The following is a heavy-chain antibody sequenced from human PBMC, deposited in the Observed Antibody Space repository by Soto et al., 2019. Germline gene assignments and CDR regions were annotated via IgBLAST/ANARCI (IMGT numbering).Heavy chain of an antibody. D-gene: IGHD3-3*01. CDR2: IKQDGSEK. CDR3: ARVLDLYYDFWSGYYMDV. CDR1: GFTFSSYW. J-gene: IGHJ6*03. V-gene: IGHV3-7*01. Sequence: PGGSLRLSCAASGFTFSSYWMSWVRQAPGKGLEWVANIKQDGSEKYYVDSVKGRFTISRDNAKNSLYLQMNSLRAEDTAVYYCARVLDLYYDFWSGYYMDVWGKGTTVTVSS.